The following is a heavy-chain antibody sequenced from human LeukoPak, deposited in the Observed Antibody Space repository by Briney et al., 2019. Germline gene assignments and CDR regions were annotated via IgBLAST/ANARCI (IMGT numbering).Heavy chain of an antibody. CDR1: GFTFSSYG. CDR3: ARVGAYCSSSSCFDY. J-gene: IGHJ4*02. V-gene: IGHV3-30*03. CDR2: ISYDGSNK. Sequence: GGSLRLSCAASGFTFSSYGMHWVRQAPGKGLEWVAVISYDGSNKYYADSVKGRFTISRDNSKNTLYLQMNSLRAEDTAVYYCARVGAYCSSSSCFDYWDQGTLVTVSS. D-gene: IGHD2-2*01.